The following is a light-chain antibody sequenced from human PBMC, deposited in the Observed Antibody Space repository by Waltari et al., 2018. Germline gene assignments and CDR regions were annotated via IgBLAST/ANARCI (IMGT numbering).Light chain of an antibody. V-gene: IGLV1-40*01. CDR1: GSNIGAGYD. J-gene: IGLJ3*02. Sequence: QSVLTQPPSVSGAPGQRVTIACTGSGSNIGAGYDVHWYQQVPRAAPELLIYGSSSRPLGVPDRFFGSTSGTSASLAIIGLQAEDEADYYCQSYDITLRVVFGGGTKLTVL. CDR2: GSS. CDR3: QSYDITLRVV.